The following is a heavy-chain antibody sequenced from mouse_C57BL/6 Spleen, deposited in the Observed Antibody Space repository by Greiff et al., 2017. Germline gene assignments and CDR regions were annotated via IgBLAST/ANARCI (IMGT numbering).Heavy chain of an antibody. CDR3: AREAYYGSMDY. CDR2: IYPRSGNT. V-gene: IGHV1-81*01. Sequence: QVQLKQSGAELARPGASVKLSCKASGYTFTSYGISWVKQRTGQGLEWIGEIYPRSGNTYYNEKFKGKATLTADKSSSTAYMELRSLTSEDSAVYFCAREAYYGSMDYWGQGTTLTVSS. D-gene: IGHD1-1*01. CDR1: GYTFTSYG. J-gene: IGHJ2*01.